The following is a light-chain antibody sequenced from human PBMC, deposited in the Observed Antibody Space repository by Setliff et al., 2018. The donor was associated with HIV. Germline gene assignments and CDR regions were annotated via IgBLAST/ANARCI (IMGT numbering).Light chain of an antibody. CDR3: CSYTSGSTLV. V-gene: IGLV2-14*03. CDR1: SSDIGGYYY. Sequence: GTSSDIGGYYYVSWYQQYPGRAPKLILYEVSNRPSGISNRFSGSKSGNTASLTISGLQAEDDADYYCCSYTSGSTLVFGGGTKVNVL. J-gene: IGLJ2*01. CDR2: EVS.